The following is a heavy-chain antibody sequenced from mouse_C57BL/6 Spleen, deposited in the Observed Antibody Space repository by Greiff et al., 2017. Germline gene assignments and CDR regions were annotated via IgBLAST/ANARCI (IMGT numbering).Heavy chain of an antibody. J-gene: IGHJ2*01. Sequence: EVQLQQSGAELVKPGASVKLSCTASGFNIKDYYMHWVKQRTEQGLEWIGRIDPEDGETKYAPKFPGKATITADTSSNTAYLQLSSLTSEDTAGDYCARGDYDGHFDYWGQGTTLTVSS. CDR1: GFNIKDYY. CDR2: IDPEDGET. D-gene: IGHD2-4*01. V-gene: IGHV14-2*01. CDR3: ARGDYDGHFDY.